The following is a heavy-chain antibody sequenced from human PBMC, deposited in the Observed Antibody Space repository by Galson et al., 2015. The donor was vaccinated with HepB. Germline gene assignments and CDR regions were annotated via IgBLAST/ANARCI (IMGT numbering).Heavy chain of an antibody. CDR3: ARDTAYAFDI. Sequence: SLRLSCAASGFTFSSYAMNWVRQAPGKGLEWVAYISRTSTFIFYADSVEGRFTISRDNAKNSLYLQMNSLRDEETAVYYCARDTAYAFDIWGQGTMVTVSS. CDR1: GFTFSSYA. J-gene: IGHJ3*02. V-gene: IGHV3-48*02. CDR2: ISRTSTFI. D-gene: IGHD4-17*01.